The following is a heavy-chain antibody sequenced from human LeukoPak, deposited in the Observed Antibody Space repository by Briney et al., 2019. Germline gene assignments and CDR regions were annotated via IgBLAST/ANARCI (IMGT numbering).Heavy chain of an antibody. Sequence: ASVKVSCKASGYTVTGYYMHWVRQAPGQGLEWMGRINPNSGGTNYAQKFQGRVTMTRDTSISTAYMELSRLRSDDTAVYYCARETTLFAFDPWGQGTLVTVSS. CDR3: ARETTLFAFDP. CDR1: GYTVTGYY. V-gene: IGHV1-2*06. CDR2: INPNSGGT. D-gene: IGHD2-15*01. J-gene: IGHJ5*02.